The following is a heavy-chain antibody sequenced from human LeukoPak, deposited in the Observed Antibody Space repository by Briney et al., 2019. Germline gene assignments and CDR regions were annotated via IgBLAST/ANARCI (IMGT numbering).Heavy chain of an antibody. Sequence: ASETLSLTCTVSGGSISTYYWSWIRQPPGKGLELLGYIYYTGSTNYNPSLKSRVTISVDTSKNQFSLKLSSVTAADMAVYYCARFLRGATNALEIWGQGTMVTVSS. CDR3: ARFLRGATNALEI. J-gene: IGHJ3*02. V-gene: IGHV4-59*01. D-gene: IGHD1-26*01. CDR1: GGSISTYY. CDR2: IYYTGST.